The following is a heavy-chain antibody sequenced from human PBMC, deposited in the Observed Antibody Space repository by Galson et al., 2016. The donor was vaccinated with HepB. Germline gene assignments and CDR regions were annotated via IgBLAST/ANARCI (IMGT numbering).Heavy chain of an antibody. CDR3: ERPGYRLGATYGLDV. Sequence: SLRLSCAASGFTFSSYGMHWVRQAPGKGLEWVAVIWSDGSDKYYADSVKGRFTISGNNSKYTLYLQMNSLRAEDTVVYYCERPGYRLGATYGLDVWGQGTTVTVSS. V-gene: IGHV3-33*01. D-gene: IGHD1-26*01. CDR2: IWSDGSDK. CDR1: GFTFSSYG. J-gene: IGHJ6*02.